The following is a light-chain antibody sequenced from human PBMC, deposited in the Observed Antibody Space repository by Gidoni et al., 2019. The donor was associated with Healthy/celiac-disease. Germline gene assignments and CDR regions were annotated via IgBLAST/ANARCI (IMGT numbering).Light chain of an antibody. V-gene: IGKV1-39*01. J-gene: IGKJ3*01. CDR1: QSISSY. CDR3: QQSYSTLLFT. CDR2: AAS. Sequence: DIQMTPSPSSLSASVVDRVTITCRASQSISSYLNWYQQKPGKAPKLLIYAASSLQSGVPSRFSGSGSGTDFTLTISSLQPEDFATYYCQQSYSTLLFTFGPGTKVDIK.